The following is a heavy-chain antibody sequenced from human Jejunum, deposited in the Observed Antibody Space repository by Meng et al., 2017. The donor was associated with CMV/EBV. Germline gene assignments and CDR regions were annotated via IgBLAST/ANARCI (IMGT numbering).Heavy chain of an antibody. CDR1: GFSLSTSEVG. CDR2: IYWDDDK. CDR3: ALFTRSWFDP. D-gene: IGHD2-2*01. J-gene: IGHJ5*02. V-gene: IGHV2-5*02. Sequence: QITLKGSGPTLVKPTQSLTLTCTFPGFSLSTSEVGVGWIRQPPGKALEWLAVIYWDDDKRYSPSLKSRLTITKDTSKNQVVLTLTNMDPVDTATYYCALFTRSWFDPWGQGTLVTVSS.